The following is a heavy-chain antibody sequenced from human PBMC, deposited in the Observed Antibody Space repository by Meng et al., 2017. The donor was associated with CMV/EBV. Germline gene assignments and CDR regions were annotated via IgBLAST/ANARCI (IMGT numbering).Heavy chain of an antibody. Sequence: GSLRLSCAVYGGSISSYYWSWIRQPPGKGLEWIGYIYYSGSTNYNPSLKSRVTISVDTSKNQFSLKLSSVTAADTAVYYCARNKARSSSSWYHFDYWGQGTLVTVSS. CDR1: GGSISSYY. D-gene: IGHD6-13*01. CDR2: IYYSGST. CDR3: ARNKARSSSSWYHFDY. V-gene: IGHV4-59*01. J-gene: IGHJ4*02.